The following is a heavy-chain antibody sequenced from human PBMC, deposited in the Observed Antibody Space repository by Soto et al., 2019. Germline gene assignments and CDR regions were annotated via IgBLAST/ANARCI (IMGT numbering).Heavy chain of an antibody. Sequence: QVQLVQSGAEEKKPGASVKVSCKASGYTFTSHAMHWVRQAPGQRLEWMGWINAGNGNTKYSQKFQGRVTITTDTSASTAYMELSSLGSEDTAVYYCGRDGIAAAGTSWFDPWGQGTLVTVSS. D-gene: IGHD6-13*01. CDR3: GRDGIAAAGTSWFDP. V-gene: IGHV1-3*05. J-gene: IGHJ5*02. CDR1: GYTFTSHA. CDR2: INAGNGNT.